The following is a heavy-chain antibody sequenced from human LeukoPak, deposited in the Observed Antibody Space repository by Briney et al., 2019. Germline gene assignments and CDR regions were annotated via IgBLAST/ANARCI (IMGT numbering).Heavy chain of an antibody. CDR3: ARVYDYRKFDF. CDR1: GASISSHY. CDR2: IHYSGIT. V-gene: IGHV4-59*11. J-gene: IGHJ4*02. Sequence: SETLSLTCTVSGASISSHYWSWIRQPPGRGLEWIGYIHYSGITSYDPSLKSRVTMSIDTSKSQFSLNLNSVTAADTAVYYCARVYDYRKFDFWGPGTPLTVSS. D-gene: IGHD4/OR15-4a*01.